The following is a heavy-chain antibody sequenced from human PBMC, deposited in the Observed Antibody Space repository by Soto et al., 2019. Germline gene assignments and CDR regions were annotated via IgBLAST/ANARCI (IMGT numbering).Heavy chain of an antibody. J-gene: IGHJ4*02. D-gene: IGHD1-26*01. CDR3: ARGVSWAGDFDY. Sequence: GSVNVTCKASGYTFTSYGISWVRQATGQGLEWMGWISAYNGNTNYAQKLQGRVTMTTDTSTSTAYMELRSLRSDDTAVYYCARGVSWAGDFDYWGQGTLVTVSS. V-gene: IGHV1-18*04. CDR2: ISAYNGNT. CDR1: GYTFTSYG.